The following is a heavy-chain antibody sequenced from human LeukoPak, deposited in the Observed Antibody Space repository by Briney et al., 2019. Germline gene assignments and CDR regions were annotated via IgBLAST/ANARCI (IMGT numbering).Heavy chain of an antibody. J-gene: IGHJ4*02. Sequence: GGSLRLSCTASGFIFDDYGMSWVRQAPGKGLEWVSGINWNGGSTGYADSVKGRFTISRDNAKNSLYLQMNSLRVEDTAVYYCANEIRPNDYWGQGTQVTVSS. CDR2: INWNGGST. CDR1: GFIFDDYG. D-gene: IGHD4-17*01. CDR3: ANEIRPNDY. V-gene: IGHV3-20*04.